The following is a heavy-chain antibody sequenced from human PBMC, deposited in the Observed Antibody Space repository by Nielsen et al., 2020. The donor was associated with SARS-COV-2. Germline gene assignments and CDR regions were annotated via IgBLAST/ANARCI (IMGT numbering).Heavy chain of an antibody. J-gene: IGHJ4*02. CDR3: AKAGHDYGDYLPDY. D-gene: IGHD4-17*01. CDR2: ISWNSGSI. Sequence: SLKISCAASGFTFDDYAMHWVRQAPGKGLEWVSGISWNSGSIGYADSVKGRFTISRDNAKNSLYLQMNSLRAEDTALYYCAKAGHDYGDYLPDYWGQGTLVTVS. V-gene: IGHV3-9*01. CDR1: GFTFDDYA.